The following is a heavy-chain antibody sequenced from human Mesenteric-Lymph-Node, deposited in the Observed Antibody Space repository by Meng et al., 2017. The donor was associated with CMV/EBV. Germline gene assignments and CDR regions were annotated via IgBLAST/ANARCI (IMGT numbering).Heavy chain of an antibody. CDR3: IVGGSYYGHFEH. Sequence: SLKISCAASGLTFDDYAMHWVRQAPGKGLEWVSGISWTSGTIGYAGSVKGRFTISRDNAKNSLYLQMNSLRDEDTALYYCIVGGSYYGHFEHWGQGTLVTVSS. J-gene: IGHJ4*02. CDR1: GLTFDDYA. D-gene: IGHD1-26*01. CDR2: ISWTSGTI. V-gene: IGHV3-9*01.